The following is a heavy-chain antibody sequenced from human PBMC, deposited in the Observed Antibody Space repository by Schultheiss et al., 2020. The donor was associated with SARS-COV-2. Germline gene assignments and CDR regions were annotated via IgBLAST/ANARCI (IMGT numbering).Heavy chain of an antibody. CDR2: IYYSGST. D-gene: IGHD3-10*01. CDR3: ARGRITMVQGVITGFDY. CDR1: GGSISSGGYY. V-gene: IGHV4-31*03. J-gene: IGHJ4*02. Sequence: SETLSLTCTVSGGSISSGGYYWSWIRQHPGKGLEWIGYIYYSGSTYYNPSLKSRVTISVDTSKNQFSLKLSSVTAADTAVYYCARGRITMVQGVITGFDYWGQGTLVTVSS.